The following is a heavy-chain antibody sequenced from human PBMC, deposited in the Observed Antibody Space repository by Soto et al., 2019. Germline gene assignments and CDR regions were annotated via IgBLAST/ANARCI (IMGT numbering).Heavy chain of an antibody. CDR1: GRPVSSGGYY. CDR2: IYHIGSP. V-gene: IGHV4-31*03. D-gene: IGHD3-22*01. Sequence: PSETLSLTCTVSGRPVSSGGYYWTWIRQLPGKGLEWIGYIYHIGSPSYNPSLKSRLSMSLDTSKNQFSLNLTSVTAADTAIYYYDSSGYCDYWGQGTLVTVSS. J-gene: IGHJ4*02. CDR3: DSSGYCDY.